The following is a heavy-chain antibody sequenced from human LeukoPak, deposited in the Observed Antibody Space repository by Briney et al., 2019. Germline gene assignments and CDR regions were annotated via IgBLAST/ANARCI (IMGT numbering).Heavy chain of an antibody. CDR2: IYTSGST. Sequence: SETPSLTCTVSGGFISSYYWSWIRQPAGKGLEWIGRIYTSGSTNYNPSLKSRVTMSVDTSKNQFSLKLSSVTAADTAVYYCARGYTPIRGVIIIADYFDYWGQGTLVTVSS. V-gene: IGHV4-4*07. CDR3: ARGYTPIRGVIIIADYFDY. D-gene: IGHD3-10*01. J-gene: IGHJ4*02. CDR1: GGFISSYY.